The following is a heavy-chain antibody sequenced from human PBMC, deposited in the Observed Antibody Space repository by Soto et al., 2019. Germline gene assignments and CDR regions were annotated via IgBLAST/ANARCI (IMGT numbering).Heavy chain of an antibody. CDR2: TYHSGST. V-gene: IGHV4-30-2*01. CDR3: ARRGGGGAGVFRINWLGP. D-gene: IGHD3-3*01. CDR1: GGSISSGGYC. J-gene: IGHJ5*02. Sequence: SETRSFTCAVSGGSISSGGYCWSWIRQPPGKGRKWMAYTYHSGSTFSEPSLNRRGTMTVDRAKTQFFRNLSYVPAADTAMYSCARRGGGGAGVFRINWLGPWDQGTQGAVAS.